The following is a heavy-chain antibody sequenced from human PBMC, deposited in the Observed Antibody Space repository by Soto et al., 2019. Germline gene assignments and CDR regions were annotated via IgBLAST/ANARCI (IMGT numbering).Heavy chain of an antibody. CDR2: IYYSGST. V-gene: IGHV4-59*01. J-gene: IGHJ6*02. CDR3: ASTGYSSSWARYYYYYGMDV. D-gene: IGHD6-13*01. Sequence: SETLSLTCTVSGGSISSYYWSWIRQPPGKGLEWIGYIYYSGSTNYNPSLKSRVTISVDTSKNQFSLKLSSVTAADTAVYYCASTGYSSSWARYYYYYGMDVWGQGTTVTVSS. CDR1: GGSISSYY.